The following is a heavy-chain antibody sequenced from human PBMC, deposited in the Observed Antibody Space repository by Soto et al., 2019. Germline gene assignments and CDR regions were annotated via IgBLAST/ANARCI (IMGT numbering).Heavy chain of an antibody. CDR3: PRAVGDPLYTLDY. V-gene: IGHV4-59*08. CDR1: SHSISRDY. J-gene: IGHJ4*02. D-gene: IGHD6-19*01. CDR2: TAYIGNT. Sequence: QVQLQESGPGLVRPSETLSLTCTVSSHSISRDYWIWIRQSPGKGLAWIGYTAYIGNTNYNPSPKSPVTITGDPAKSQFAPMLRSVRAANTSVYYGPRAVGDPLYTLDYCGQGTLVSASS.